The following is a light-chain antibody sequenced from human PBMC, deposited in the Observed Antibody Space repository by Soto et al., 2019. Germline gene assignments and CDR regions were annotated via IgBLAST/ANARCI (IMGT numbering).Light chain of an antibody. Sequence: DIQMTQSPSTLSASVGDRVSITCRASQSISTWLAWYQQKPGKAPKLLIYRASSLESGVPSRFSGSGSGTEFTLTIISLQPDDFATYYCQHYNTYSGTFGPGTKVDIK. V-gene: IGKV1-5*03. CDR2: RAS. CDR3: QHYNTYSGT. J-gene: IGKJ3*01. CDR1: QSISTW.